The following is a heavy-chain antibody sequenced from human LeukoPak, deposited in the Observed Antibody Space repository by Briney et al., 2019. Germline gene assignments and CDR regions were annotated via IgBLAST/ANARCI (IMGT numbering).Heavy chain of an antibody. CDR3: AKALMAGYFDY. CDR1: GFSFSSYG. J-gene: IGHJ4*03. Sequence: GGSLRLSCAASGFSFSSYGMHWVRQAPGKGLEWVAVISYDGNNQYYADSVKGRFTISRDNSKNTLYLQMNSLRAEDTALYYCAKALMAGYFDYWGQGTLVTVSS. D-gene: IGHD5-24*01. V-gene: IGHV3-30*18. CDR2: ISYDGNNQ.